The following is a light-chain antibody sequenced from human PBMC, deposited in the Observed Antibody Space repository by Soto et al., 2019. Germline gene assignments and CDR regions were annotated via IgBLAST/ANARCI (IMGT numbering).Light chain of an antibody. Sequence: EVVLTQSPVTLSLSPGDRAALSCRASQSVSTAVAGYQQKPGQAPRLLIYDASDRATGVPARFSGSGSGTDCTLTISSLEPEDCAVYCCQQCRKLPPTFGQGTKLDI. V-gene: IGKV3-11*01. CDR1: QSVSTA. CDR3: QQCRKLPPT. CDR2: DAS. J-gene: IGKJ2*01.